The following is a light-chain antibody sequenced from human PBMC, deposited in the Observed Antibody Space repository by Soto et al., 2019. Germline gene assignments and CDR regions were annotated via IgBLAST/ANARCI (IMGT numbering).Light chain of an antibody. CDR2: VCTGGMVG. CDR1: SGYSNYK. Sequence: LVLTQAPSASASLGASVTLTCTLISGYSNYKVDWYQQRPGKGPRFVMRVCTGGMVGAKGNGIPDRFSVLGSGLNRYLTIRNIHEADESDYHGGSDHDSGSSFHVVFGGWAKFTVL. J-gene: IGLJ2*01. V-gene: IGLV9-49*01. CDR3: GSDHDSGSSFHVV.